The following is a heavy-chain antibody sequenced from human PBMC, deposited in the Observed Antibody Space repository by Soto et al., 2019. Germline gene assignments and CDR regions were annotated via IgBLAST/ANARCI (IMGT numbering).Heavy chain of an antibody. CDR1: GSIFRGYG. CDR3: ARDGIGGTVFRGFCDY. J-gene: IGHJ4*02. D-gene: IGHD1-7*01. V-gene: IGHV3-33*01. Sequence: EHLVESGGGVVQPGTSLRLSCAASGSIFRGYGMHWVRQAPGKGLEWVAVIWYDGSNKYYADSVKGRFTISRDNSKNMLYLQMDSLRAEDTAVYYCARDGIGGTVFRGFCDYWGQGTLVTISS. CDR2: IWYDGSNK.